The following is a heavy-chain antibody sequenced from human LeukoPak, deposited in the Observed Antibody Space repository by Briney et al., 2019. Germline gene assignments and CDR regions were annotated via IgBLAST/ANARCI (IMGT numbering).Heavy chain of an antibody. D-gene: IGHD3-9*01. CDR2: ISYDGSNK. CDR3: ARDRGDYDILTGYYNPNDY. Sequence: GGSLRLSCAASGFTFSSYAMHWVRQAPGKGLEWVALISYDGSNKYYADSVKARFIISRDNAKNSLYLQMNSLRAEDTAVYYCARDRGDYDILTGYYNPNDYWGQGTLVTVSS. CDR1: GFTFSSYA. J-gene: IGHJ4*02. V-gene: IGHV3-30*04.